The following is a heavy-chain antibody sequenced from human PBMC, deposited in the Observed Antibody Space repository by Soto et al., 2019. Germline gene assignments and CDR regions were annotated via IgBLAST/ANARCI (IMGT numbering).Heavy chain of an antibody. CDR1: GFTFSSYA. Sequence: PGGSLRLSCSASGFTFSSYAMHWFRQAPGKGLEYASAISSNGGSTYYADSVKGRFTISRDNSKNTLYLQMSSLRAEDTAVYYCVKLPFRGVIISYYFDYWGQGTLVTVSS. D-gene: IGHD3-10*01. CDR3: VKLPFRGVIISYYFDY. CDR2: ISSNGGST. J-gene: IGHJ4*02. V-gene: IGHV3-64D*06.